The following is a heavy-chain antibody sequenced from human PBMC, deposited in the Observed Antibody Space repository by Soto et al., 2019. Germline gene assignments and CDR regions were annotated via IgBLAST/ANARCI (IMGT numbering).Heavy chain of an antibody. Sequence: ASVKVSCKASGYTFTSYYMHWVRQAPGQGLEWMGWMNPNSGNTGYAQKFQGRVTMTRNTSISTAYMELISLRSEDTAVYYCARAARPDYYYYYMDVWGKGTTVTVSS. CDR1: GYTFTSYY. D-gene: IGHD6-6*01. CDR2: MNPNSGNT. J-gene: IGHJ6*03. V-gene: IGHV1-8*02. CDR3: ARAARPDYYYYYMDV.